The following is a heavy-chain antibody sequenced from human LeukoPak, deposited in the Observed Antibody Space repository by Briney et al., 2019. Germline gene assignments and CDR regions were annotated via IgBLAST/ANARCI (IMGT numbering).Heavy chain of an antibody. CDR3: ARGVRSRYCSGGSCDSTLEYHFDY. CDR2: MNPNSGNT. Sequence: ASVKVSCKASGYTFTSYDINWVRQATGQGLEWMGWMNPNSGNTGYVQKFQGRVTMTRNTSISTAYMELSSLRSEDTAVYYCARGVRSRYCSGGSCDSTLEYHFDYWGQGTLVTVSS. V-gene: IGHV1-8*01. D-gene: IGHD2-15*01. CDR1: GYTFTSYD. J-gene: IGHJ4*02.